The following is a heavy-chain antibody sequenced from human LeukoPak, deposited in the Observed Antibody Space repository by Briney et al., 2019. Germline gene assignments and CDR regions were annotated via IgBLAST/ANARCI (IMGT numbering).Heavy chain of an antibody. D-gene: IGHD3-22*01. CDR3: ARDLKYYYDSSGWRDAFDI. J-gene: IGHJ3*02. CDR2: INPNSGDT. CDR1: GNTFTDYY. V-gene: IGHV1-2*02. Sequence: ASVKVSCKASGNTFTDYYIHWVRQAPGQGLEWMGWINPNSGDTNYTQKFQGRVTMTRDTSISTAYMELSRLRSDDTAVYYCARDLKYYYDSSGWRDAFDIWGQGTMVTVSS.